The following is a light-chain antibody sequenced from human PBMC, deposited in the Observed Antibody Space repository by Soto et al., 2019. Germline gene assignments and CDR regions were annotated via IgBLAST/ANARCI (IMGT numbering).Light chain of an antibody. CDR3: LRHYNLPLT. CDR1: QGIRNE. V-gene: IGKV1-6*01. J-gene: IGKJ4*01. CDR2: AES. Sequence: AIQGAQSPASLAAPVGERSTITCLTSQGIRNELGWYQQKPGKAPKLLIYAESTLQSGVPSRFSGIGSGTDLTLNIRGLQPEDFATYYCLRHYNLPLTFSGGTTVEIK.